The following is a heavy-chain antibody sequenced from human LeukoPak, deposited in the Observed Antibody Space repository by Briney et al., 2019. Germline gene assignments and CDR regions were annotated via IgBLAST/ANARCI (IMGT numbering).Heavy chain of an antibody. Sequence: PGGSLRLSCAASGFTFSSYEMNWVRQAPGKGLEWVSYVSRSGSTIYYADSVKGRFTISRDNAKNSLYLQMSSLRAEDTAVYYCVRSGYDLVFDYWGQGTLVTVSS. V-gene: IGHV3-48*03. CDR3: VRSGYDLVFDY. CDR2: VSRSGSTI. CDR1: GFTFSSYE. J-gene: IGHJ4*02. D-gene: IGHD5-12*01.